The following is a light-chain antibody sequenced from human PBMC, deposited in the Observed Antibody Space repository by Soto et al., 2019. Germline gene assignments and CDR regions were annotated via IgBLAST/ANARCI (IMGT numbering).Light chain of an antibody. V-gene: IGKV3-20*01. CDR1: QSVSSSQ. J-gene: IGKJ1*01. CDR3: QQYAGSPPWT. Sequence: EIVLTQSPGTLSLSPGEGATLSCRASQSVSSSQLAWYQQKPGQAPRLLIFGAYSRGAGIPARFSGSGSGRAYTLTISRLQPDDFAVYYCQQYAGSPPWTFGQGTKVEIK. CDR2: GAY.